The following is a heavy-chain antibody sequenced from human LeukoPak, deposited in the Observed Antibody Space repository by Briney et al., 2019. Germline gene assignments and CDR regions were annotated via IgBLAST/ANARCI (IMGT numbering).Heavy chain of an antibody. CDR1: GDSVSSNSAT. CDR3: ARSIEHFYY. J-gene: IGHJ4*02. V-gene: IGHV6-1*01. D-gene: IGHD2-21*01. Sequence: SQTLSLTCGISGDSVSSNSATWDWIRQSPSRGLEWLGWAWYRSNWYNDSALSVRSRITINPDTSKNQFSLQLRSVTPEDTAVYYCARSIEHFYYWGQGTLVTVSS. CDR2: AWYRSNWYN.